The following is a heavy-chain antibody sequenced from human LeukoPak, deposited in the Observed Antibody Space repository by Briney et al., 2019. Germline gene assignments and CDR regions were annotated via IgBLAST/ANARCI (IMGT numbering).Heavy chain of an antibody. Sequence: SETLSLTCAVYGGSFSGYYWIWIRQPPGKGLKWIAEINHSGSTNFNPSLKSRVTISIDTSKNQFSLNLSSVTAADTAVYYCATVPYCSGGSCYAYFDYWGLGNQVTVSS. CDR3: ATVPYCSGGSCYAYFDY. J-gene: IGHJ4*02. V-gene: IGHV4-34*01. CDR1: GGSFSGYY. CDR2: INHSGST. D-gene: IGHD2-15*01.